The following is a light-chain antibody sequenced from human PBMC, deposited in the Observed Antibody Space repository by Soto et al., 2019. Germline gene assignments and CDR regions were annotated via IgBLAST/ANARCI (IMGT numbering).Light chain of an antibody. Sequence: QSVLTQPPSASGTPGQRVAISCSGGSSDIGSNPVNWYLHLPGAAPKLLIYRDNQRPSGVPDRFSGSKSGTSASLTISGLLSEDEADYFCSAWDDSIYGPVFGGGTKLTVL. J-gene: IGLJ2*01. CDR2: RDN. V-gene: IGLV1-44*01. CDR1: SSDIGSNP. CDR3: SAWDDSIYGPV.